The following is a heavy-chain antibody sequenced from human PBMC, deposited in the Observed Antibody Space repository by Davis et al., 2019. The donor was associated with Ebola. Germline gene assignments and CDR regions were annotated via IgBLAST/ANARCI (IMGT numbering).Heavy chain of an antibody. CDR2: ISIIGGGT. Sequence: GGSLRLSCAASGFSFSSYAMSWVRQAPGKGLEWVSGISIIGGGTEYADSVKGRFTISRDNSKNTLYLQMNSLRAEDTAVYYCARRGYGDDFGVKNFEHWGQGTLVTVSS. D-gene: IGHD4-17*01. CDR3: ARRGYGDDFGVKNFEH. J-gene: IGHJ4*02. CDR1: GFSFSSYA. V-gene: IGHV3-23*01.